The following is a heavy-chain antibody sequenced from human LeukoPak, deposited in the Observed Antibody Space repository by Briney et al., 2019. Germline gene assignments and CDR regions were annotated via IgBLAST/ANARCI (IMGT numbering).Heavy chain of an antibody. CDR3: AKVRANRFASFDY. CDR2: VSSSGGST. CDR1: GFTFRTYC. Sequence: GGSLRLSCAASGFTFRTYCFSWVRQAPGKGLEWVSTVSSSGGSTYYADSVKGRFTISRDNSKNTLYLQMNSLRAEDTAVYYCAKVRANRFASFDYWGQGTLVTVSS. V-gene: IGHV3-23*01. J-gene: IGHJ4*02. D-gene: IGHD4/OR15-4a*01.